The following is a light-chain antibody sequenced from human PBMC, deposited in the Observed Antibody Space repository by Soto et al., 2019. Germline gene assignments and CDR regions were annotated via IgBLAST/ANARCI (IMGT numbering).Light chain of an antibody. J-gene: IGLJ1*01. V-gene: IGLV2-14*01. Sequence: SALTQPASVSGSPGQSITISCTGTSSDVGGYDYVSWYQLHPGKAPKLMIFEVSNRPSGVSYRFSGSKSGNTASLTISGLQAEDEADYFCRSYPLSTTYFLGYGTKVTVL. CDR1: SSDVGGYDY. CDR2: EVS. CDR3: RSYPLSTTYF.